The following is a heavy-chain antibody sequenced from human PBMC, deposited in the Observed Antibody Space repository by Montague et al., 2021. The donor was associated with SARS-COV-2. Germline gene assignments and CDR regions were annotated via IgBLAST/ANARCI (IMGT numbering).Heavy chain of an antibody. V-gene: IGHV4-59*08. CDR1: AGSINNHY. J-gene: IGHJ4*02. Sequence: SETLSLTCTVSAGSINNHYWSWIRQTPGKELEWIAYVYFSGTASYNPSLKSRVTISVDTSRNQFSLQLTSVTAADTAVYYCARRPSSGWSFGYWGQGTQVSVSS. CDR3: ARRPSSGWSFGY. CDR2: VYFSGTA. D-gene: IGHD6-19*01.